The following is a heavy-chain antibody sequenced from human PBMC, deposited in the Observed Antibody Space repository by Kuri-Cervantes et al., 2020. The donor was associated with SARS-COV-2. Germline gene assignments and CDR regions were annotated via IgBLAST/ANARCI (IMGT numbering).Heavy chain of an antibody. CDR1: GFTVSSNE. J-gene: IGHJ4*02. Sequence: GGSLRLSCAASGFTVSSNEMSWVRQAPGKGLEWVSSISGGSTYYADSRKGRFTISRDNSKNTLYLQTNSLRAEDTAVYYCAKEGGDGDYADYYFDYWGQGTLVTVSS. V-gene: IGHV3-38-3*01. D-gene: IGHD4-17*01. CDR2: ISGGST. CDR3: AKEGGDGDYADYYFDY.